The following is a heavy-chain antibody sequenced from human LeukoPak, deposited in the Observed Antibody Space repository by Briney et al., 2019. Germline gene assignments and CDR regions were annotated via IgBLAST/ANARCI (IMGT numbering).Heavy chain of an antibody. D-gene: IGHD3-10*02. CDR3: ARDLHYYVAMDV. J-gene: IGHJ6*02. CDR1: GFTFSTYA. V-gene: IGHV3-30-3*01. CDR2: ISYDGGNK. Sequence: GGSLRLSCAASGFTFSTYAMHWGRQAPGKGLECVAVISYDGGNKYYADSVKGRFTVSRDNSKNTLYLQMNSLRAEDTAVYYCARDLHYYVAMDVWGQGTTVTVSS.